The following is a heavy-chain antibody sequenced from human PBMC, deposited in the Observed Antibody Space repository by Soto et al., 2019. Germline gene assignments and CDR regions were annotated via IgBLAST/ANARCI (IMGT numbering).Heavy chain of an antibody. V-gene: IGHV3-21*01. CDR2: ISSSSSYI. Sequence: GGSLRLSCAASGFTFSSYSMNWVRQAPGKGLEWVSSISSSSSYIYYVDSVKGRFTISRDNAKNSLYLQMNSLRAEDTAVYYCARSNLGFGELLALFDYWGQGTLVTVSS. CDR1: GFTFSSYS. CDR3: ARSNLGFGELLALFDY. J-gene: IGHJ4*02. D-gene: IGHD3-10*01.